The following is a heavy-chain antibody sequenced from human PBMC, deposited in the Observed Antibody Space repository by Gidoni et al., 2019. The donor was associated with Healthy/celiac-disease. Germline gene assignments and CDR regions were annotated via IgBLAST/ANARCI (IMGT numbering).Heavy chain of an antibody. Sequence: EVQLVESGGGLVQPGGSLRRSCAASGFTFSSYSMNWVRQAPGKGLGWVSYISRSSSTIYYADSVKGRFTISRDNAKNSLYLQMNSLRDEDTAVYYCARGRAYCGGDCYSQWFDPWGQGTLVTVSS. CDR2: ISRSSSTI. CDR3: ARGRAYCGGDCYSQWFDP. V-gene: IGHV3-48*02. D-gene: IGHD2-21*02. CDR1: GFTFSSYS. J-gene: IGHJ5*02.